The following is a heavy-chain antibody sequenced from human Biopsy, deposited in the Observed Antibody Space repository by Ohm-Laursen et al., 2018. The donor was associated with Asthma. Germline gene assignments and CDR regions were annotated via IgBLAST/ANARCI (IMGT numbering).Heavy chain of an antibody. J-gene: IGHJ1*01. V-gene: IGHV3-7*01. CDR1: GLTFSDYW. Sequence: SLRLSCAAAGLTFSDYWMSWVRQVPGKGLEWVANIKHDGTEKNHVDSLKGRFTISRDNAKNSLYLQMNSLRAEDTAVYYCARTFHFWSPYHAEHYQLWGQGTLVTVSS. CDR2: IKHDGTEK. CDR3: ARTFHFWSPYHAEHYQL. D-gene: IGHD3-3*02.